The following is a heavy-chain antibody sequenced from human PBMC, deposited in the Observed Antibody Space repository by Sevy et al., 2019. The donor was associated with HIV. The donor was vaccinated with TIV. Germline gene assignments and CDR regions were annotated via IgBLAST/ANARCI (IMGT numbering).Heavy chain of an antibody. J-gene: IGHJ6*02. D-gene: IGHD3-3*01. CDR2: IIPIFGTA. Sequence: ASVKVSCKASGGTFSSYAISWVRQAPGQGLEWMGGIIPIFGTANYAQKFQGRVTITADESMSTAYMELSSLRSEDTAVYYCARGKVVIIRDYYYYGMDVWGQGTTVTVSS. V-gene: IGHV1-69*13. CDR3: ARGKVVIIRDYYYYGMDV. CDR1: GGTFSSYA.